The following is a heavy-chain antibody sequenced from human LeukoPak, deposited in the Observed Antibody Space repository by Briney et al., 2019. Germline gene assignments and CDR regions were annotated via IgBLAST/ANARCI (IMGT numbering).Heavy chain of an antibody. CDR3: ARHYYDSSGYETRYWYFDL. J-gene: IGHJ2*01. CDR1: GYTFTSYG. D-gene: IGHD3-22*01. V-gene: IGHV1-18*01. CDR2: ISDYNGNT. Sequence: ASVTVSCKASGYTFTSYGISWVRQAPGQGLEWMGWISDYNGNTNYPQKLQGRVTITTDTSTSTAYIELRSLRSDDTAVYFWARHYYDSSGYETRYWYFDLWGRGTLVTVSS.